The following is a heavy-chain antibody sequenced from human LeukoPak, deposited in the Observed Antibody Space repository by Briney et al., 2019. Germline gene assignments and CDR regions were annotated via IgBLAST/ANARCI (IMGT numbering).Heavy chain of an antibody. Sequence: PGGSLRLSCAASGIIFSNYWMHWVRQAPGKGLVWVSRINRDGSSTSYADSVKGRFTISRDNSKNTLYLQMNSLRADDTAVYYCAMKAVPRPRLYDAFDFWGQGTVVTVSS. CDR3: AMKAVPRPRLYDAFDF. D-gene: IGHD2-2*02. J-gene: IGHJ3*01. CDR1: GIIFSNYW. V-gene: IGHV3-74*01. CDR2: INRDGSST.